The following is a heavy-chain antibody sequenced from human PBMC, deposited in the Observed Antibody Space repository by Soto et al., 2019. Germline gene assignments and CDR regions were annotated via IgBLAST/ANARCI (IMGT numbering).Heavy chain of an antibody. CDR1: GGSISSYY. CDR3: ARDLWGYCGADCYPLDV. CDR2: MYNTGST. V-gene: IGHV4-59*01. D-gene: IGHD2-21*02. J-gene: IGHJ6*02. Sequence: SETLSLTCTVSGGSISSYYWSWIRQPPGKGLEWIGYMYNTGSTIYNPSLKSRVTISVDTSKNQFSLRLNSVTAADTAVYYCARDLWGYCGADCYPLDVWGQGTTVTVS.